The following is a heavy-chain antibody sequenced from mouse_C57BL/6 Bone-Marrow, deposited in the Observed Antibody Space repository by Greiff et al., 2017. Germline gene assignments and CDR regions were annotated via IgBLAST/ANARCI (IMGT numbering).Heavy chain of an antibody. V-gene: IGHV1-50*01. CDR3: ARCIGDY. CDR1: GFTFTSYW. Sequence: VQLQQPGAELVKPGASVKLSCKASGFTFTSYWMQWVKQRPGQGLEWIGEIGPSDSYTNYNQKFKGKGTLTVDTSASTTYMQLSSLTSEDSAVSYYARCIGDYWGQGTTLTVSS. CDR2: IGPSDSYT. J-gene: IGHJ2*01.